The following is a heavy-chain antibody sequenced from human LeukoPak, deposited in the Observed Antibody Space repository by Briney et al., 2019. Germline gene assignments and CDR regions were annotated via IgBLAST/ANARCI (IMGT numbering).Heavy chain of an antibody. CDR2: IYYSGST. J-gene: IGHJ3*02. V-gene: IGHV4-39*01. Sequence: WVRQPPGKGLEWIGSIYYSGSTYYNPSLKSRVTISVDTSKNQFSLKLSSVTAADTAVYYCARRRIVGAKPAFDIWGQGTMVTVSS. D-gene: IGHD1-26*01. CDR3: ARRRIVGAKPAFDI.